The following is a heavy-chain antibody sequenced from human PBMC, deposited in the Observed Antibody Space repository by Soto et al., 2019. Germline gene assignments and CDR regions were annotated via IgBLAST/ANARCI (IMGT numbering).Heavy chain of an antibody. CDR2: INPKSGVT. D-gene: IGHD6-13*01. Sequence: QLHLVQSGAEVKKPGASVRVSCKASGYTFPDYYIHWVRQAPGQGLEWMGWINPKSGVTNSAQKWQGRITMPMGTSSTTACLELGSLRYDYTAVYYVGRGPKQTPRPSNSWFVPDYCGQGSLVTVSS. CDR3: GRGPKQTPRPSNSWFVPDY. CDR1: GYTFPDYY. V-gene: IGHV1-2*02. J-gene: IGHJ4*02.